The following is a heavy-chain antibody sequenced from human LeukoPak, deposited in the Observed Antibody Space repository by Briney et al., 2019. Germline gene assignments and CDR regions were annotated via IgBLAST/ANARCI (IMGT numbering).Heavy chain of an antibody. CDR3: ARARYGSGSYYGSHYYYGMDV. CDR2: IIPISGTA. D-gene: IGHD3-10*01. J-gene: IGHJ6*04. CDR1: GGTFSSYA. V-gene: IGHV1-69*06. Sequence: ASVKVSCKASGGTFSSYAISWVRQAPGQGLEWMGGIIPISGTANYAQKFQGRVTITADKSTSTAYMELSSLRSEDTAVYYCARARYGSGSYYGSHYYYGMDVWGKGTTVTVSS.